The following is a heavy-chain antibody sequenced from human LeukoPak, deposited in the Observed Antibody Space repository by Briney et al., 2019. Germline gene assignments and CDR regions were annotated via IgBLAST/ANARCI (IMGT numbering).Heavy chain of an antibody. Sequence: PSETLSLTCTVSGGSISSYYWGWIRQPPGKGLEWIGSIYHGGSTYYNPSLKSRVTISVDTSKNQFSLKLSSVTAADTAVYYCARNSHIAAAGIPAYWGQGTLVTVSS. J-gene: IGHJ4*02. CDR1: GGSISSYY. D-gene: IGHD6-13*01. V-gene: IGHV4-38-2*02. CDR2: IYHGGST. CDR3: ARNSHIAAAGIPAY.